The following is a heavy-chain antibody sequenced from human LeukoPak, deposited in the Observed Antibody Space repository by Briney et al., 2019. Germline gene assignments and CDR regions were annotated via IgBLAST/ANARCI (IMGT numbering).Heavy chain of an antibody. J-gene: IGHJ1*01. CDR2: IYYSGRT. Sequence: SETLSLTCTVSGGSISRSSYYWGWIRQPPGKGLEWIGSIYYSGRTYYRPSLKSRVTISVDTSKNQFSLRLSSVTAADTAVYFCATYSVWVGGDFQHWGQGTLVTASS. CDR3: ATYSVWVGGDFQH. CDR1: GGSISRSSYY. D-gene: IGHD3-10*01. V-gene: IGHV4-39*01.